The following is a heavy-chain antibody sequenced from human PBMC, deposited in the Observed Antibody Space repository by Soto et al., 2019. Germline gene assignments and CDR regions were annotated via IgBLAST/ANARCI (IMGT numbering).Heavy chain of an antibody. Sequence: GGSLRLSCVASGFPCSSYAMSGVRQEPGKGLEWVSGISGSGGRTYYADSVKGRFTISRDNSKNTLYLQMNSLRAEDTAVYYCARDRIAVAGRSTYYYGMDVRGQGTTGTVSS. CDR3: ARDRIAVAGRSTYYYGMDV. V-gene: IGHV3-23*01. CDR2: ISGSGGRT. J-gene: IGHJ6*02. D-gene: IGHD6-19*01. CDR1: GFPCSSYA.